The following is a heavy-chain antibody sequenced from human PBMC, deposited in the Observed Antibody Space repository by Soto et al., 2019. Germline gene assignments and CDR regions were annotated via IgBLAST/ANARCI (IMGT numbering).Heavy chain of an antibody. V-gene: IGHV3-23*01. CDR2: IIGNGGST. D-gene: IGHD6-13*01. CDR3: AKELYSSSLNWFDP. CDR1: GFTFSSYA. J-gene: IGHJ5*02. Sequence: GGSLRLSCAASGFTFSSYAMGWVRQAPGKGLEWVSAIIGNGGSTYYADSVKGRFTISRDNSKNTLYLQMNSLRAEDTAVYYCAKELYSSSLNWFDPWGQGTLVTVSS.